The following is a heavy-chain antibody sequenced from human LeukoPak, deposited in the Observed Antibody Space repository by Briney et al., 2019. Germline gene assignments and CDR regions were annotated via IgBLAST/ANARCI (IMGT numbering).Heavy chain of an antibody. J-gene: IGHJ4*02. Sequence: GALRLSCAASGFSFSTYGMHSVRQAPGKGLEWVTFMQYDGSEEYYADSVKGRFTISRDNSKNTLYLQMDSLRGEDTAVYYCAGKAAAYYFVYWGQGTLVTVSS. CDR1: GFSFSTYG. D-gene: IGHD2-2*01. CDR2: MQYDGSEE. V-gene: IGHV3-30*02. CDR3: AGKAAAYYFVY.